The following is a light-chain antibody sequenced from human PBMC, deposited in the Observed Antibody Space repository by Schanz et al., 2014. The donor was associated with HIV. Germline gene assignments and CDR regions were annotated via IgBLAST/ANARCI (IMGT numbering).Light chain of an antibody. CDR1: SSDIGTYNY. V-gene: IGLV2-14*03. CDR3: SSCTTSNTLV. CDR2: DVS. Sequence: QSVLTQPASVSGSPGQSITISCIGTSSDIGTYNYVSWYQQLPGKAPKLIIYDVSNRPSEISYRFSGSKSGHAASLTISGLQAEDEADYYCSSCTTSNTLVFGGGTKLTVL. J-gene: IGLJ3*02.